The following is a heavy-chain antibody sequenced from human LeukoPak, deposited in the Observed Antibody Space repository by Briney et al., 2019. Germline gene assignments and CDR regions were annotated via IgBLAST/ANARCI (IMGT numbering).Heavy chain of an antibody. D-gene: IGHD6-19*01. V-gene: IGHV3-21*01. CDR1: GFTFSSYS. CDR2: ISSSSSYI. J-gene: IGHJ4*02. CDR3: ARDQTIAVAGNPFDY. Sequence: GGSLRLSCAASGFTFSSYSMNWVRQAPGKGLEWVSSISSSSSYIYYADSVKGRFTISRDNAKNSLYLQMNSLRAEDTAVYYCARDQTIAVAGNPFDYWGQGTLVTVSS.